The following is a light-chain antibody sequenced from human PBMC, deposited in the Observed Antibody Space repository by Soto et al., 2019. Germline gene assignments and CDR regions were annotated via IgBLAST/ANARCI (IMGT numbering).Light chain of an antibody. CDR2: DAS. V-gene: IGKV1D-13*01. J-gene: IGKJ5*01. CDR1: QAIYSA. Sequence: AIQLTQAPSSLSATVGDRVTITCRASQAIYSALAWYHQKPGKVPKLLIYDASSLQSGVPSRFSGSGSGTDFTLAISSLQPEDFATYYCQQFNNYPLGFGQGTRLEIK. CDR3: QQFNNYPLG.